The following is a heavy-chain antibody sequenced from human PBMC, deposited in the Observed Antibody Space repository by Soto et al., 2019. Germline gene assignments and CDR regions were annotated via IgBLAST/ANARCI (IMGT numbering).Heavy chain of an antibody. J-gene: IGHJ3*02. CDR3: ARVERGTATTVVDAFDI. V-gene: IGHV4-34*01. CDR1: GGSVNSGNYY. Sequence: QVQLQQWGAGLLKPSETLSLTCAVFGGSVNSGNYYWSWIRQPPGKGLEWIGEMRHSGGTHFNPSLKSRVTISVDTSKNQFSLKMSSVTAAATALYYCARVERGTATTVVDAFDIWGPGTRVTVSS. D-gene: IGHD1-1*01. CDR2: MRHSGGT.